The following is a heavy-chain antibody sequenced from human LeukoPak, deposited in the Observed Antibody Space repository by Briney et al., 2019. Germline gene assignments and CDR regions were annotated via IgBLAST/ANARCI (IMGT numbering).Heavy chain of an antibody. CDR1: GFTFSSYW. V-gene: IGHV3-7*01. J-gene: IGHJ4*02. D-gene: IGHD2-2*01. CDR3: ARPSAPD. CDR2: IKHDGRDK. Sequence: GGSLRLSCVASGFTFSSYWMSWVRQAPGKGLEGVANIKHDGRDKYYVDSVKGRFTTSRDNAKNSLYLQMDSRRVEDTAVYYCARPSAPDWGQGTLVTVSS.